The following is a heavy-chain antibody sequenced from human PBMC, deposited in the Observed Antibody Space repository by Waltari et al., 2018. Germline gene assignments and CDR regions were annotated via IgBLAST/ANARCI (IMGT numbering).Heavy chain of an antibody. CDR1: GYTFTDYY. Sequence: DVQLVQSGAEVKKPAAPVKISCKVSGYTFTDYYIHWVQQAPGKGLEWRGRVDAEDGEKRDGEKFKRRVTMTTDTYTETADKELSRLRAEDTAGKYCATDIAVEATTVDSWGQGTLVTVSS. CDR2: VDAEDGEK. V-gene: IGHV1-69-2*01. J-gene: IGHJ4*02. D-gene: IGHD6-19*01. CDR3: ATDIAVEATTVDS.